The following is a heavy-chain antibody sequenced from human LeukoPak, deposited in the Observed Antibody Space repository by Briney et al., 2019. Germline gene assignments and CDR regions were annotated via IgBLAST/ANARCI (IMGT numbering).Heavy chain of an antibody. D-gene: IGHD5-18*01. Sequence: GASVKVSCKVSGYTLTELSMHWVRQAPGKGLEGMGGFDPEDGETIYAQKFQGRVTMTRDMSTSTVYMELSSLRSEDTAVYYCAASYTWIQLWAKRGSRPLDYWGQGTLVTVSS. CDR3: AASYTWIQLWAKRGSRPLDY. CDR2: FDPEDGET. CDR1: GYTLTELS. J-gene: IGHJ4*02. V-gene: IGHV1-24*01.